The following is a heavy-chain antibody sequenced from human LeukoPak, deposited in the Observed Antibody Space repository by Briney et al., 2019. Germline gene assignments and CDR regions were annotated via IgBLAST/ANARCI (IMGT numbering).Heavy chain of an antibody. CDR2: ISGSGDST. Sequence: PGGSLRLSCAASGFTFSTYAVNWVRQAPGKGLEWVSTISGSGDSTYYADSVKGRFTISRDNSKSTLYLQMNSLRAEDTAVYYCAKSDQWELRVSQEFDYWGQGTLVTVSS. CDR1: GFTFSTYA. V-gene: IGHV3-23*01. D-gene: IGHD1-26*01. CDR3: AKSDQWELRVSQEFDY. J-gene: IGHJ4*02.